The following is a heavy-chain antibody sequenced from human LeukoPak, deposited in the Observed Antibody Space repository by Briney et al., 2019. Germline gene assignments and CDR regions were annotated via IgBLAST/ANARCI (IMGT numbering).Heavy chain of an antibody. J-gene: IGHJ4*02. V-gene: IGHV4-4*09. CDR3: AITSADGSSPQFDY. Sequence: SETLSLTCTVSGGSISSYYLSWIRQPPGKGLEWIGYIYTSGSTNYNPSLKSRVTISVDTSKNQFSLKLSSVTAADTAVYYCAITSADGSSPQFDYWGQGTLVTVSS. D-gene: IGHD6-6*01. CDR1: GGSISSYY. CDR2: IYTSGST.